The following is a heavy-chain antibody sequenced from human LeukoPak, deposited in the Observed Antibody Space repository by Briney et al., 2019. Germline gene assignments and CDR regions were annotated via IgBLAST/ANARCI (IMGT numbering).Heavy chain of an antibody. CDR2: IYYSGST. CDR3: ATSIMITFGGVIVPVSPLDY. V-gene: IGHV4-59*01. CDR1: GGSISSYY. J-gene: IGHJ4*02. Sequence: SSETLSLTCTVSGGSISSYYWSWIRQPPGKGLEWIGYIYYSGSTNYNPSLKSRVTISVDTSKNQFSLKLSSVTAADTAVYYCATSIMITFGGVIVPVSPLDYWGQGTLVTVSS. D-gene: IGHD3-16*02.